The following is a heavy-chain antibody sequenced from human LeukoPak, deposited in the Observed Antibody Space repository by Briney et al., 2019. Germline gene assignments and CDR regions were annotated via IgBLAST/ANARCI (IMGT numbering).Heavy chain of an antibody. CDR3: ASYSSSSIADY. CDR2: IWYDGSNK. J-gene: IGHJ4*02. CDR1: GLTFSNYG. Sequence: GRSLRLSCAASGLTFSNYGMHWVRQAPGRGLEWVAVIWYDGSNKYYADSVKGRFTISRDNSKNTLYLQMNSLRAEDTAVYYCASYSSSSIADYWGQGTLVTVSS. D-gene: IGHD6-6*01. V-gene: IGHV3-33*01.